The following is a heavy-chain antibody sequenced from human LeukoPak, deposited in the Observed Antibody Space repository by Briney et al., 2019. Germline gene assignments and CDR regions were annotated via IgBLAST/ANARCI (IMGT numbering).Heavy chain of an antibody. CDR1: GFTLSSYW. J-gene: IGHJ4*02. CDR3: ARQWELLSGTIDY. CDR2: IKQDGSEK. D-gene: IGHD1-26*01. V-gene: IGHV3-7*05. Sequence: GGSLRLSCAASGFTLSSYWMSWVRQAPGKGLEWVANIKQDGSEKYYVDSVKGRFTISRDNAKNSLYLQMNSLRAEDTAVYYCARQWELLSGTIDYWGQGTLVTVSS.